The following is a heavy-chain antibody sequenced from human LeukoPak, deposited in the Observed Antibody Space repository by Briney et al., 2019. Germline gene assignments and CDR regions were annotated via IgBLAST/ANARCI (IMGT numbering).Heavy chain of an antibody. V-gene: IGHV1-8*03. CDR1: GYTFSSYD. D-gene: IGHD3-3*01. Sequence: ASVKVSCKASGYTFSSYDINWVRQATGQGLEWMGWMNPNSGNTGYAQKFQGRVTITRNTSISTAYMGLSSLRSEDTAVYYCARGFLRSALKIFGYWGQGTLVTVSS. CDR2: MNPNSGNT. CDR3: ARGFLRSALKIFGY. J-gene: IGHJ4*02.